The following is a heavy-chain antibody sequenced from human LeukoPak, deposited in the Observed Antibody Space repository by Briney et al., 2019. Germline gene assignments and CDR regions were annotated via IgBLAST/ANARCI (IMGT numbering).Heavy chain of an antibody. CDR1: GYTLTELS. D-gene: IGHD1-26*01. CDR2: FDPEDGET. V-gene: IGHV1-24*01. J-gene: IGHJ4*02. CDR3: ATPRDSGSYRDY. Sequence: ASVKVSCKVSGYTLTELSMHWVRQAPGKGLEGMGGFDPEDGETIYAQKFQGRVTMTEDTSTDTAYMELSSLRSEDTAVYYCATPRDSGSYRDYWGRGTLVTVSS.